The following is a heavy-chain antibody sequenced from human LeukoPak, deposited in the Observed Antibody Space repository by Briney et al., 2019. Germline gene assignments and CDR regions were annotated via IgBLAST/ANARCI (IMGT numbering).Heavy chain of an antibody. Sequence: PGGSLRLSCAASGFTFSSYWMSWVRQAPGKGLEWVANINQDGTEKYYVDSVKGRFTISGDNAKNTLYLQMNSLRDEDTAVYHCARVIGWDEPFDIWGQGTMVTVSS. V-gene: IGHV3-7*01. J-gene: IGHJ3*02. CDR2: INQDGTEK. D-gene: IGHD1-26*01. CDR3: ARVIGWDEPFDI. CDR1: GFTFSSYW.